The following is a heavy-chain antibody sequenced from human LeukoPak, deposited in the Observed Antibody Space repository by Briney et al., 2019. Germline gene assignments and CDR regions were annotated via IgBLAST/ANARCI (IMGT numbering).Heavy chain of an antibody. CDR1: GFTFDDYT. J-gene: IGHJ3*02. CDR2: ISWDGGST. V-gene: IGHV3-43*01. D-gene: IGHD1-26*01. CDR3: ARVRVVWDLDDAFDI. Sequence: GGSLRLSCAASGFTFDDYTMHWVRQAPGKGLEWVSLISWDGGSTYYADSVKGRFTISRDNSKNSLYLQMNSLRTEDTALYYCARVRVVWDLDDAFDIWGQGTTVAVSS.